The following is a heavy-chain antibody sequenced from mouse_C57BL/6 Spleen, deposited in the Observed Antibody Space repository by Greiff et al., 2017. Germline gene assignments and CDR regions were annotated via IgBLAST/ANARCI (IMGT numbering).Heavy chain of an antibody. J-gene: IGHJ4*01. CDR3: ARSGYYGSSYDPYAMDY. Sequence: VKLQESGAELARPGASVKLSCKASGYTFTSYGISWVKQRTGQGLEWIGEIYPRSGNTYYNEKFKGKATLTADKSSSTAYMELRSLTSEDSAVYFCARSGYYGSSYDPYAMDYWGRGTSVTVSS. D-gene: IGHD1-1*01. V-gene: IGHV1-81*01. CDR1: GYTFTSYG. CDR2: IYPRSGNT.